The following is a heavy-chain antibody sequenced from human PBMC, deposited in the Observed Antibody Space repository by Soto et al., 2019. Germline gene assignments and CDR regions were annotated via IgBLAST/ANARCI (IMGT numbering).Heavy chain of an antibody. CDR3: AKDLDTVTTSMQNDY. CDR2: ISYDGSNK. Sequence: GGSLRLSCAASGFTFSSYGMHWVRQAPGKGLEWVAVISYDGSNKYYADSVKGRFTISRDNSKNTLYLQMNSLRAEDTAVYYCAKDLDTVTTSMQNDYWGQGTLVTVSS. CDR1: GFTFSSYG. D-gene: IGHD4-17*01. J-gene: IGHJ4*02. V-gene: IGHV3-30*18.